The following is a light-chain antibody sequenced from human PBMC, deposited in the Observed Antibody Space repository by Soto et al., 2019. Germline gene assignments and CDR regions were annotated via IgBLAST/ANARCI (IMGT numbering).Light chain of an antibody. Sequence: EKVMTQSPATLSVSPGERATLSCRASQNVKTRLAWYQQKPGQAPRLLIFDAFTRATGIPARFSGSASGTDFTLTLSSLQSEDSAVYYCQQYDEWPLTFGGGTKVEIK. CDR1: QNVKTR. V-gene: IGKV3-15*01. CDR3: QQYDEWPLT. CDR2: DAF. J-gene: IGKJ4*01.